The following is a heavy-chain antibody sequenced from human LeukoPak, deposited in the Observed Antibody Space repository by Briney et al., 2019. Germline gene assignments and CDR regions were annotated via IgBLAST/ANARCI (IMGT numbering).Heavy chain of an antibody. CDR2: ISHSGST. J-gene: IGHJ4*02. V-gene: IGHV4-39*01. Sequence: PSETLSLTCTVSGGSINSRNYYWGWIRQPPGKGLEWIGSISHSGSTYYTPSLNGRVTIFVDSSKLQFSLKLRSVTAADTAVYYCARHIDRDLPPEDCWGQGTLVTVPS. CDR3: ARHIDRDLPPEDC. CDR1: GGSINSRNYY. D-gene: IGHD5-24*01.